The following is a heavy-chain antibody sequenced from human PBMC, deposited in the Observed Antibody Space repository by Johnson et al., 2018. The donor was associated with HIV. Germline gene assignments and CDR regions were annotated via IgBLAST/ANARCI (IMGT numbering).Heavy chain of an antibody. V-gene: IGHV3-30*04. CDR3: ARAGARAFDI. D-gene: IGHD1-26*01. J-gene: IGHJ3*02. CDR1: GFTFSSYS. CDR2: ISYDGNSK. Sequence: VQLVESGGGLVQPGGSLRLSCAASGFTFSSYSMHWVRQAPGRGLEWVAVISYDGNSKYYADSVRGRFTISRDNSKNTLYLQMNSLRAEDTAVYYCARAGARAFDIWGQGTMVTVSS.